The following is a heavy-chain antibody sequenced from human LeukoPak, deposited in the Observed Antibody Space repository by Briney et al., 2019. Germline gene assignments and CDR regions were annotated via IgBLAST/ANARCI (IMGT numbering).Heavy chain of an antibody. J-gene: IGHJ4*02. CDR3: ARSLMDGDGSDY. CDR2: INPNSGGT. Sequence: GSLKVSCKASGYTFTGYYMHWVRQAPGQGLEWMGWINPNSGGTNYAQKFQGRVTMTRHTSISIAYMELSRLRSDDTAVYYCARSLMDGDGSDYWGQGTLVTVCS. V-gene: IGHV1-2*02. CDR1: GYTFTGYY. D-gene: IGHD4-17*01.